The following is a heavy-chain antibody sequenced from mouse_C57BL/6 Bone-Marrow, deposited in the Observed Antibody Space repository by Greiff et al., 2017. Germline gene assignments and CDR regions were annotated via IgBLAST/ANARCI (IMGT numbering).Heavy chain of an antibody. CDR3: ARTLYYYSSSYLHWYFDV. Sequence: EVQLLQSGPELVKPGASVKISCKASGFTFTDYYMNWVQQSHGKSLEWIGYINPNNGGTSYNQKFKGKVTLTVDKSSSTVYLELRSLTSEDSAIYYGARTLYYYSSSYLHWYFDVWGTGTTVTVSS. J-gene: IGHJ1*03. CDR2: INPNNGGT. D-gene: IGHD1-1*01. V-gene: IGHV1-26*01. CDR1: GFTFTDYY.